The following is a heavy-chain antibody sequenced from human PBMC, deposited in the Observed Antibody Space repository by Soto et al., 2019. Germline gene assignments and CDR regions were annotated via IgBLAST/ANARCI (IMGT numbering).Heavy chain of an antibody. J-gene: IGHJ6*02. D-gene: IGHD6-6*01. Sequence: GESLKISCKGSGYSFTSYWIGWVRQMPGKGLEWMGIIYPGDSDTRYSPSFQGQVTISADKSISTAYLQWSSLKASDTAMYYCATYSEISSIAATYYYYGMDVWGQGTTVTVSS. CDR1: GYSFTSYW. CDR2: IYPGDSDT. V-gene: IGHV5-51*01. CDR3: ATYSEISSIAATYYYYGMDV.